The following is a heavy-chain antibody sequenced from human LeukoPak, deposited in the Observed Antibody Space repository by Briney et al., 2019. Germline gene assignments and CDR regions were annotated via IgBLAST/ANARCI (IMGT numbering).Heavy chain of an antibody. CDR3: ARGIPYEYCSGGSCYTWTGWFDP. J-gene: IGHJ5*02. D-gene: IGHD2-15*01. CDR2: IYYSGST. V-gene: IGHV4-59*01. Sequence: SETLSLTCTVSGGSISSYYWSWIRQPPGKGLEWIGYIYYSGSTNYNPSLKSRVTISVDTSKHQFSLKMSSVTAADTAVYYCARGIPYEYCSGGSCYTWTGWFDPWGQGTLVTVSS. CDR1: GGSISSYY.